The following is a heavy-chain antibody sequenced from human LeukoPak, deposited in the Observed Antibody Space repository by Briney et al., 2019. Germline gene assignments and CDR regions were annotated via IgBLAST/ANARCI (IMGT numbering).Heavy chain of an antibody. CDR1: GGSISSGDYY. D-gene: IGHD3-9*01. V-gene: IGHV4-30-4*01. CDR3: ARGLRYFDWLLSAPWFDP. CDR2: IYYSGST. J-gene: IGHJ5*02. Sequence: PSETLSLTCTVSGGSISSGDYYWSWIRQPPGKGLEWIGYIYYSGSTYYNPSLKSRVTISVDTSKNQFSLKLSSVTAADTAVYYCARGLRYFDWLLSAPWFDPWGQGTLVTVSS.